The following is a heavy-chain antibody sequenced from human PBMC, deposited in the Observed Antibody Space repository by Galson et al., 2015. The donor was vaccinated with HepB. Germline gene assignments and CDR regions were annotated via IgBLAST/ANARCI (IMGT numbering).Heavy chain of an antibody. J-gene: IGHJ6*02. CDR3: ARVGHCRSNSCSGGGWDV. V-gene: IGHV1-69*06. CDR2: ITPVFGTV. Sequence: SVKVSCKASGDTFSSYGFSWLRQARGQGLEWMGGITPVFGTVNYAQKFQGRLTITADINTRTVYMELSSLRSEAAAVYYCARVGHCRSNSCSGGGWDVRGQGATVTVSS. D-gene: IGHD2-2*01. CDR1: GDTFSSYG.